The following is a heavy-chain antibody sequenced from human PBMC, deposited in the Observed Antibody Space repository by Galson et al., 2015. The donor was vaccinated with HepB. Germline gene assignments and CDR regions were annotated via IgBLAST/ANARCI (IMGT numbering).Heavy chain of an antibody. D-gene: IGHD1-26*01. J-gene: IGHJ5*02. CDR2: ISYDGSNK. CDR3: ARGGLRGGSYSGWFDP. V-gene: IGHV3-30-3*01. Sequence: SLRLSCAASGFTFSSYAMHWVRQAPGKGLEWVAVISYDGSNKYYADSVKGRFTISRDNSKNTLYLQMNSLRAEDTAVYYCARGGLRGGSYSGWFDPWGQGTLVTVSS. CDR1: GFTFSSYA.